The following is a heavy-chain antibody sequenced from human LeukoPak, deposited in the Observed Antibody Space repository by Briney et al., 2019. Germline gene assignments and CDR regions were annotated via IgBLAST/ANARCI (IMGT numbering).Heavy chain of an antibody. CDR1: GITLSNYG. CDR2: ISDSGGRT. Sequence: GGSLRLSCAVSGITLSNYGMSWVRQAPGKGLEWVAGISDSGGRTNYADSVKGRFTISRDNPKNTLYLQMNSLRVEDTAVYYCARGFLDYYYGMDVWGLGTTVTVSS. V-gene: IGHV3-23*01. J-gene: IGHJ6*02. CDR3: ARGFLDYYYGMDV.